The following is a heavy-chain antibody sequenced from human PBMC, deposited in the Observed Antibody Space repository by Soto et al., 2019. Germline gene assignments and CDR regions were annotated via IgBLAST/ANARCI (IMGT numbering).Heavy chain of an antibody. CDR1: GFTFSGYW. V-gene: IGHV3-7*05. CDR3: TRVASIAAFY. CDR2: VKQYGNEN. J-gene: IGHJ4*02. Sequence: EVQLVESGGGVVQPGGSLRLFCAASGFTFSGYWLSWFRQATGKGLEWVANVKQYGNENYYVESVKGRFTTSRDNAKKSLYLQMNSLRAEDTAVYYCTRVASIAAFYWGQGTLVTVSS. D-gene: IGHD6-6*01.